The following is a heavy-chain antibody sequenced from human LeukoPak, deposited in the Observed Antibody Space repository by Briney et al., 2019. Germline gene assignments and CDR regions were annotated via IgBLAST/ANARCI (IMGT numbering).Heavy chain of an antibody. V-gene: IGHV3-23*01. Sequence: GGSLRLSCAASRFTFSSYVMSWVRQAPGKGLEWVTSISRSAGATYYADSVKGRFTISRDNSRNTLSLHMNSLRAEDTAVYFCAKHAGGHDLDALDIWGQGTMVTVSS. CDR3: AKHAGGHDLDALDI. J-gene: IGHJ3*02. D-gene: IGHD2-2*01. CDR1: RFTFSSYV. CDR2: ISRSAGAT.